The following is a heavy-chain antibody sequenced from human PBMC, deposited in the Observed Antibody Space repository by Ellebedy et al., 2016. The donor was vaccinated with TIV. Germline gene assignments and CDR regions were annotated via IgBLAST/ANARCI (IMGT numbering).Heavy chain of an antibody. D-gene: IGHD5/OR15-5a*01. CDR3: TRDLTNIVSGDY. CDR2: INPNSGGT. Sequence: AASVKVSCKASGYIFTNYYIHWVRQAPGQGLEWMAWINPNSGGTNYAQKFQGRVTVTRDTSTSTAFLELSRLRSDDTAVYYCTRDLTNIVSGDYWGQGTLVTVSS. J-gene: IGHJ4*02. V-gene: IGHV1-2*02. CDR1: GYIFTNYY.